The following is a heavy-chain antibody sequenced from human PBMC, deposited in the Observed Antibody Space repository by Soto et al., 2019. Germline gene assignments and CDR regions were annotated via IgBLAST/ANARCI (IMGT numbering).Heavy chain of an antibody. CDR2: INHSGST. CDR3: ARGRDDKVDIVVVPAAIGNHAPLKYFDY. CDR1: GGSFSGYY. J-gene: IGHJ4*02. V-gene: IGHV4-34*01. Sequence: SETLSLTRAVYGGSFSGYYWSWIRQPPGKGLEWIGEINHSGSTNYNPSLKSRVTISVDTSKNQFSLKLSSVTAADTAVYYCARGRDDKVDIVVVPAAIGNHAPLKYFDYWGQGTLVTVSS. D-gene: IGHD2-2*02.